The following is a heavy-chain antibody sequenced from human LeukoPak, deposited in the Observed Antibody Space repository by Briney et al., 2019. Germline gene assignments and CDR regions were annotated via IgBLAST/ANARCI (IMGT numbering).Heavy chain of an antibody. D-gene: IGHD3-22*01. V-gene: IGHV1-46*01. Sequence: GASVKVSCRASGYTFTSYYMHWVRQAPGQGLEWMGIINPSGGSTTYAQKFQGRVTMTRDTSMSTVYMELSSLRSEDTAVYYCARRGYYYDSSEYDWFDPWGQGTLVTVSS. CDR3: ARRGYYYDSSEYDWFDP. CDR2: INPSGGST. J-gene: IGHJ5*02. CDR1: GYTFTSYY.